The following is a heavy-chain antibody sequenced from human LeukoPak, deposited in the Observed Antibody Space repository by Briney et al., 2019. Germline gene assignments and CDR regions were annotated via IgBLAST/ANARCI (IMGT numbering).Heavy chain of an antibody. J-gene: IGHJ5*02. CDR2: ISAYNGNT. V-gene: IGHV1-18*01. CDR3: ARDLGGDSGWFDP. CDR1: GYTFTSYG. Sequence: ASVKVSCKPSGYTFTSYGLSWVRQAPGPGLEWMGWISAYNGNTKYAQNLQGRLTMTTDTSTSTAYMELRSLRSDDTAVYYCARDLGGDSGWFDPWGQGTLVTVSS. D-gene: IGHD4-17*01.